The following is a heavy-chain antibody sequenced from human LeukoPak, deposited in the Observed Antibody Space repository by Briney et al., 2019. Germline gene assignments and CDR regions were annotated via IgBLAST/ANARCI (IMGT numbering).Heavy chain of an antibody. CDR1: GYPFNTYH. Sequence: ASVTVSCKTSGYPFNTYHLNWVRQATGQGLEWMGWMNPDSGNTVYAQKFQGRVTMTRDTSISTAYMELSSLTSEDTAIYYCARILTGDTRDYWGQGTLVTVSS. D-gene: IGHD3-9*01. CDR3: ARILTGDTRDY. V-gene: IGHV1-8*01. CDR2: MNPDSGNT. J-gene: IGHJ4*02.